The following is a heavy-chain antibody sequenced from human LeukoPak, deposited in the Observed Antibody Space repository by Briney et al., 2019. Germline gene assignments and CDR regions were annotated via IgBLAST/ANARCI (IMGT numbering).Heavy chain of an antibody. J-gene: IGHJ4*02. CDR2: VNNNNNP. CDR1: GFSLSYYA. Sequence: GGYLRLSCAASGFSLSYYAMSWVRQAPGKGLEWVASVNNNNNPYYADSVRGRFTISRDTSTNTVYLQMNNLRAGDTAIYYCAKDHPSSGWPAFESWGQGTLVTVSS. V-gene: IGHV3-23*05. D-gene: IGHD6-19*01. CDR3: AKDHPSSGWPAFES.